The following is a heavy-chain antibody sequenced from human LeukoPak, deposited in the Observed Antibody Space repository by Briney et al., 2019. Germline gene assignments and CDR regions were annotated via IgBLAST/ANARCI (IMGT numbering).Heavy chain of an antibody. CDR3: AKDDGDYAKGYYFDY. D-gene: IGHD4-17*01. V-gene: IGHV3-23*01. CDR1: GFTFSNYA. Sequence: PGGSLRLSCAVSGFTFSNYAMSWVRQAPGKGLEWVSALSIGGVNTYYADSVKGRFTISRDNSKNTLYLQMNSLRAEDTAVYYCAKDDGDYAKGYYFDYWGQGTLVTVSS. CDR2: LSIGGVNT. J-gene: IGHJ4*02.